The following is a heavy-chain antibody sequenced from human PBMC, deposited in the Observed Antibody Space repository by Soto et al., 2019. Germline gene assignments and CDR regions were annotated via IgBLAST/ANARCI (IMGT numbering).Heavy chain of an antibody. Sequence: GSLRLSCAASGFTFSSHGMHWVRQAPGKGLEWMAVIWYDGSNKYYADSVKGRFTISRDNSKNTLYLQMNSLRAEDTAVYYCARDRRRTSVTTTFDYWGQGTLVTVSS. CDR3: ARDRRRTSVTTTFDY. CDR2: IWYDGSNK. CDR1: GFTFSSHG. V-gene: IGHV3-33*01. J-gene: IGHJ4*02. D-gene: IGHD4-17*01.